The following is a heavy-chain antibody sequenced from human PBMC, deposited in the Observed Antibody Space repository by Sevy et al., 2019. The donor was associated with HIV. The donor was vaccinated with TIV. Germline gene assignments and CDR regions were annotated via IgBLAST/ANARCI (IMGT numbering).Heavy chain of an antibody. CDR1: GFTFSSYW. CDR2: IKHDGSKK. J-gene: IGHJ4*02. D-gene: IGHD3-10*01. V-gene: IGHV3-7*03. Sequence: GGSLRLSCAASGFTFSSYWMSWVRQAPGKGLEWVANIKHDGSKKYYVDSVKGRFTISRDNAKNSLYLQMNGLRAEDMAVYYCASDGPNYYGSGGYGDYWGQGTLVTVSS. CDR3: ASDGPNYYGSGGYGDY.